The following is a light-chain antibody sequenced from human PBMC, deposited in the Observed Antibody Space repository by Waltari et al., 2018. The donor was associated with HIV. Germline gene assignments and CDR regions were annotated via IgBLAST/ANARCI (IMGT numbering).Light chain of an antibody. V-gene: IGLV1-51*01. CDR1: SSNIGNNY. J-gene: IGLJ3*02. CDR3: GAWDSGLSAWV. CDR2: DNN. Sequence: HSVLTQPPSVSAAPGQKVTISCSGSSSNIGNNYVSWYQQFPGTAPNLLIYDNNKPPSGIPDRFSGTKSGTSATLGITGLQTGDEAGYYCGAWDSGLSAWVFGGGTKLTVL.